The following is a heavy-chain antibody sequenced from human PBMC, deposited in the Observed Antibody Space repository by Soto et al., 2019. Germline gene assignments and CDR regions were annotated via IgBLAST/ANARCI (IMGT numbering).Heavy chain of an antibody. D-gene: IGHD3-22*01. J-gene: IGHJ4*02. Sequence: QSGGSLRLSCAASGFTFSSYAMSWVRQAPGKGLEWVSAISGSGGSTYYADSVKGRFTISRDNSKNTLYLQMNSLRAEDTAVYYCAKDLSEGTMIVVAIFDYWGQGTLVTVSS. CDR1: GFTFSSYA. V-gene: IGHV3-23*01. CDR2: ISGSGGST. CDR3: AKDLSEGTMIVVAIFDY.